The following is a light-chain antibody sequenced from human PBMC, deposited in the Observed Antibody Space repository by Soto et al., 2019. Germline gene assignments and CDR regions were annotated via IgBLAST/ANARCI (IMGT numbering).Light chain of an antibody. V-gene: IGKV3-20*01. CDR3: QQYGSSPYT. Sequence: EIVVTQSPGTLSLSPGERATLSCRASQSISTTYLAWYQQRPGQAPRLLIYGASSRATGIPDRFSGSGSATDFTLTINRLEPEYFSQYYCQQYGSSPYTFGQGTRLEIK. CDR2: GAS. J-gene: IGKJ5*01. CDR1: QSISTTY.